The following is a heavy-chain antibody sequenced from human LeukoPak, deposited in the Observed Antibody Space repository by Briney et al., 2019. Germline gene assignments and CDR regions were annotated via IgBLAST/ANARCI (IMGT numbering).Heavy chain of an antibody. CDR1: GFTFDDYA. J-gene: IGHJ4*02. V-gene: IGHV3-9*01. D-gene: IGHD5-12*01. CDR2: ISWNSGSI. CDR3: ARVQYSGYDGN. Sequence: GGSLRLSCAASGFTFDDYAMHWVRQAPGKGLEWVSGISWNSGSIGYADSVKGRFTISRDNAKNSLYLQMNSLRAEDTAVYYCARVQYSGYDGNWGQGTLVTVSS.